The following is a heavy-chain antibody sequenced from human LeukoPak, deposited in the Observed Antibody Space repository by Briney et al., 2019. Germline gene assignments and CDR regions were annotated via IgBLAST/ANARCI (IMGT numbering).Heavy chain of an antibody. CDR2: IHYSGDT. D-gene: IGHD1-26*01. J-gene: IGHJ3*02. V-gene: IGHV4-39*07. Sequence: SETLSLTCTVSGGSISSTTYYWAWIDQPPGKGLEWIGSIHYSGDTYYNPSLKSRVTISIDTSKTQFSLKLSSVTAADTAVYYCARGWDQDAFDIWGQGTMVTVSS. CDR1: GGSISSTTYY. CDR3: ARGWDQDAFDI.